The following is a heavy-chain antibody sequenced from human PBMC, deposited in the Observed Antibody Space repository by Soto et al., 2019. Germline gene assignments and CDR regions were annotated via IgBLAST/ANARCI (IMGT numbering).Heavy chain of an antibody. V-gene: IGHV3-30*18. CDR2: ISYDESNK. J-gene: IGHJ6*01. CDR1: GFTISTYG. D-gene: IGHD6-19*01. Sequence: QVYLVESGGGVVQPGRSLRLSCAASGFTISTYGMHWVRQAPGKGLEWVAVISYDESNKYYGDSVEGRFTISKDNSKNTLYLQLNSLRTEDTAVYYCAKESIAVTGYYYYGMDVW. CDR3: AKESIAVTGYYYYGMDV.